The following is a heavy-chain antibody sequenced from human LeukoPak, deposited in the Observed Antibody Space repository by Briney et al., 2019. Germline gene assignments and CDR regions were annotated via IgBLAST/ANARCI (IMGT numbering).Heavy chain of an antibody. CDR2: IIPIFGTA. D-gene: IGHD1-14*01. J-gene: IGHJ5*02. V-gene: IGHV1-69*13. CDR1: GGTFSSYA. Sequence: SVQVSCKASGGTFSSYAISWVRQAPGQGLEWMGGIIPIFGTANYAQKFQGRVTITADESTSTAYMELSSLRSEDTAVYYCARGGIARYNWFDPWGQGTLVTVSS. CDR3: ARGGIARYNWFDP.